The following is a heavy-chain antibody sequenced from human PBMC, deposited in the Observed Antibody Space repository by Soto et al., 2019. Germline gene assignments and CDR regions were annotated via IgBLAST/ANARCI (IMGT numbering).Heavy chain of an antibody. D-gene: IGHD3-10*01. CDR1: GYTFTSYG. CDR3: ARHPSYGSGSSWVPSWFDP. CDR2: ISAYNGNT. J-gene: IGHJ5*02. Sequence: GASVKVSCKASGYTFTSYGISWVRQAPGQGLEWMGWISAYNGNTNYAQKLQGRVTMTTDTSTSTAYMELRSLRSDDTAVYYCARHPSYGSGSSWVPSWFDPWGQGTLVTVSS. V-gene: IGHV1-18*01.